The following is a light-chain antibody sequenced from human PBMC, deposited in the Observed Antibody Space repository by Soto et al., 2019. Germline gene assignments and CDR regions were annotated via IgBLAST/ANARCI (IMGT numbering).Light chain of an antibody. CDR3: SSYTSSSPRV. J-gene: IGLJ2*01. CDR2: DVS. Sequence: QSALTQPASVSGSPGQSITISCTGTSSDVGGYNYVSWYQQHPGKAPKLMIYDVSNRPSGVSNRFSGSKSGNTASLPISGLQAEDGADYYCSSYTSSSPRVFGGGTKLTVL. CDR1: SSDVGGYNY. V-gene: IGLV2-14*01.